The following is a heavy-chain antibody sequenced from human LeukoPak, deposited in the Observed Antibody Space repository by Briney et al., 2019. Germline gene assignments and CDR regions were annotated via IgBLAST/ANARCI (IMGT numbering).Heavy chain of an antibody. D-gene: IGHD3-10*01. CDR1: GGSISSYY. CDR2: IYYSGST. CDR3: ARHLSGSGSVD. Sequence: PSETLSLTCTVSGGSISSYYWSWIRQPPGKGLEWIGYIYYSGSTNYNPSLKSRVTISVDTSKNQFSLKLSSVTAADTAVYYCARHLSGSGSVDWGQGTLVTVSS. V-gene: IGHV4-59*08. J-gene: IGHJ4*02.